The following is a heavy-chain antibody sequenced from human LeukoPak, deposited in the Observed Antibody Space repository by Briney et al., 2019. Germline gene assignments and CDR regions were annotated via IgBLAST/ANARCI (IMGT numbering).Heavy chain of an antibody. CDR3: ARHTRNHGMEV. CDR2: IYNSGST. J-gene: IGHJ6*02. V-gene: IGHV4-31*03. CDR1: GGSISSGDYS. D-gene: IGHD1-14*01. Sequence: RPSETLSLTCIVSGGSISSGDYSWTWIRQHPGKGLEWIGYIYNSGSTSYKPSLKSRVTISEDTSQNQFSLKLSSVTAADTAVYYCARHTRNHGMEVWGQGTTVTVSS.